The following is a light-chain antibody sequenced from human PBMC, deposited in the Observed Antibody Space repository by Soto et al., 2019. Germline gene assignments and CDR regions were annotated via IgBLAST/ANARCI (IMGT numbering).Light chain of an antibody. CDR3: QQSYSTPV. J-gene: IGKJ2*01. CDR1: QSISSY. CDR2: AES. Sequence: DIPMTQSPSSLSASVGDRVTITCRASQSISSYLNGYQQKPGKAPKLLIYAESSLESGVPSRFSGSGYGTHFTLTISSRQPEDLATYYCQQSYSTPVFGQGTKLELK. V-gene: IGKV1-39*01.